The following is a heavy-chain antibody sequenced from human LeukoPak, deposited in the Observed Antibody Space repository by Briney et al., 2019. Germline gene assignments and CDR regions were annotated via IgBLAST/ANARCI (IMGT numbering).Heavy chain of an antibody. J-gene: IGHJ4*02. CDR1: GFTFSTYA. Sequence: PGGSLRLSCAASGFTFSTYAMSWVRQAPGKGLEWVSISSDSGGTTYYADSVKGRFTISRDNSKNTLYLQMNSLRVEDTAVYYYTNDFDYWGQGTLVTVSS. CDR2: SSDSGGTT. V-gene: IGHV3-23*01. CDR3: TNDFDY.